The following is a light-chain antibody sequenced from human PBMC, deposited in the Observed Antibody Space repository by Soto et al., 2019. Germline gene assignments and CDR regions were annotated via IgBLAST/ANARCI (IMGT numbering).Light chain of an antibody. CDR3: QQRSNWPPK. CDR1: QSVSSN. J-gene: IGKJ1*01. V-gene: IGKV3-11*01. CDR2: GAS. Sequence: EIVLTQSPGTLSVSPGERATLSCLASQSVSSNLAWYRQKPGQAPRLLIYGASTRATGIPARFSGSGSGTDFTLTISSLEPEDFAVYYCQQRSNWPPKFGQGTKVDI.